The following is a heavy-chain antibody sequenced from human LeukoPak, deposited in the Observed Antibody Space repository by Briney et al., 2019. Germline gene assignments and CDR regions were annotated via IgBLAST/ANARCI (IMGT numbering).Heavy chain of an antibody. D-gene: IGHD3-22*01. CDR2: IYYSGST. CDR3: ARVVGYYYDSSGYEYFQH. Sequence: SETLSLTCTVSGGSISSGGYYWGWIRQHPGKGLEWIGYIYYSGSTYYNPSLKSRVTISVDTSKNQFSLKLSSVTAADTAVYYCARVVGYYYDSSGYEYFQHWGQGTLVTVSS. CDR1: GGSISSGGYY. J-gene: IGHJ1*01. V-gene: IGHV4-31*03.